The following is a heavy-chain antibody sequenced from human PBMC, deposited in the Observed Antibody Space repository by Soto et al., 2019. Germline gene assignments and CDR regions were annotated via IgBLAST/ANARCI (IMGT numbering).Heavy chain of an antibody. Sequence: QVQLVQSGAEVKKPGSSVKVSCKASGGTFSSYAISWVRQAPGQGLEWMGGIIPIFGTANYAQKFQGRVTITADNSTSTAYMELSSLRSEDTAVYYCARGGSGSYYITGWFDPWGQGTLVTVSS. CDR1: GGTFSSYA. D-gene: IGHD3-10*01. J-gene: IGHJ5*02. CDR2: IIPIFGTA. CDR3: ARGGSGSYYITGWFDP. V-gene: IGHV1-69*06.